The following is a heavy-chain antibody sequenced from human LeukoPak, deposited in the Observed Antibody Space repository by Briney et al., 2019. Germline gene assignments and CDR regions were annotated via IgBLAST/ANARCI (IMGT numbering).Heavy chain of an antibody. CDR2: IIPIFVTP. Sequence: GASVKVSCKASGGAFSSFAINWVRQTPGQRLEWMGGIIPIFVTPSYAQKFQGRITITADESTSTAYMELSSLRSEDTAVYYCAKEGYTSGWYRYWGQGTLVTVSS. V-gene: IGHV1-69*01. CDR1: GGAFSSFA. CDR3: AKEGYTSGWYRY. J-gene: IGHJ4*02. D-gene: IGHD6-19*01.